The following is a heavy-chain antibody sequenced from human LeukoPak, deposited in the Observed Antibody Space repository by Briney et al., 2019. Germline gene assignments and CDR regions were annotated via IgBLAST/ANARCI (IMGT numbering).Heavy chain of an antibody. V-gene: IGHV4-31*03. D-gene: IGHD2-2*01. CDR3: ARGGCSSTSCYSNWFDP. Sequence: SETLSLTCTVSGGSISSGGYYWSWIRQHPGKGLEWIGYIYYSGSTYYNPSLKSRVTISVDTSKNQFSLKLSSVTAADTAVYYCARGGCSSTSCYSNWFDPWGQGTLVTVSS. CDR2: IYYSGST. CDR1: GGSISSGGYY. J-gene: IGHJ5*02.